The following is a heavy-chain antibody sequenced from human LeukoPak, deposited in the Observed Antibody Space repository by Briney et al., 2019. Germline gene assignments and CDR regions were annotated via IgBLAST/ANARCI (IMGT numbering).Heavy chain of an antibody. Sequence: SGTLSLTCAVSGGSISSSYWGSWVRQPPGEGLEWIGEIYHSGCTIYNRSLKGRVTISVDKSKNQFSLKLSSVTAADTAVYYCAREVYSSSWYDYWGQGTLVTVSS. CDR2: IYHSGCT. CDR1: GGSISSSYW. V-gene: IGHV4-4*02. D-gene: IGHD6-13*01. J-gene: IGHJ4*02. CDR3: AREVYSSSWYDY.